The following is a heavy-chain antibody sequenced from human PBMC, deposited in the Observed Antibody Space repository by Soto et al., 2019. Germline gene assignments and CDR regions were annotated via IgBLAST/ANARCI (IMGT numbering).Heavy chain of an antibody. J-gene: IGHJ4*02. D-gene: IGHD6-13*01. CDR2: IYHSGST. Sequence: LSETLSLTCAVSGGSIGSGNWWSWVRQPPGKGLEWIGEIYHSGSTNYNPSLKSRVTISVDKSKNQFSLKLSSVTAADTAVYYCASSGSSWSNYYFDYWGQGTLVTVSS. CDR1: GGSIGSGNW. CDR3: ASSGSSWSNYYFDY. V-gene: IGHV4-4*02.